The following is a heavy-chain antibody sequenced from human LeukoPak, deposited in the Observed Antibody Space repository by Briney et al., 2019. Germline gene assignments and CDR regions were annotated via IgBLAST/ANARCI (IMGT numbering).Heavy chain of an antibody. D-gene: IGHD4-17*01. CDR1: GYTFSNYY. J-gene: IGHJ4*02. Sequence: ASVKVSCKVSGYTFSNYYMHWVRQAPGQGLEWMGWINPNSGGTNYAEKFQGRVTMTRDRSISTAYMELSRLGSDDTAVYYCASLRLIDYWGQGTLVTVST. V-gene: IGHV1-2*02. CDR3: ASLRLIDY. CDR2: INPNSGGT.